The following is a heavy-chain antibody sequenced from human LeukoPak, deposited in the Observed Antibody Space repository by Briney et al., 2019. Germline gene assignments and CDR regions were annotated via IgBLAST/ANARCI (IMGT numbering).Heavy chain of an antibody. CDR3: ARSPVTYYFDY. CDR1: GGTFSSYA. Sequence: SVKVSCKASGGTFSSYAISWVRQAPGQGLEWMGRIIPILGIANYAQKFQGRVTITADKSTSTAYMELSSLRSEDTAVYYCARSPVTYYFDYWGQGTLVTVSS. V-gene: IGHV1-69*04. CDR2: IIPILGIA. J-gene: IGHJ4*02. D-gene: IGHD4-11*01.